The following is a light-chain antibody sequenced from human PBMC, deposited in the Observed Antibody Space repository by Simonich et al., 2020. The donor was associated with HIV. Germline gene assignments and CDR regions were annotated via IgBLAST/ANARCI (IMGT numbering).Light chain of an antibody. Sequence: NFMLTQPHSVSESPGNTVTISCTRSRVSIASNYVQWYQQRPGSSPTTVIYEDNQRPTWVPDRFSGSIDSSSNSASLTISGLKTEDEADYYCQSYDTSNQVFGGGTKLTVL. J-gene: IGLJ3*02. V-gene: IGLV6-57*01. CDR2: EDN. CDR1: RVSIASNY. CDR3: QSYDTSNQV.